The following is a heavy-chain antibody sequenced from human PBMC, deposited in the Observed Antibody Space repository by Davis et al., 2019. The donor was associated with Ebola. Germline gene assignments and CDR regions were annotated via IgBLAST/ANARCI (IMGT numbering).Heavy chain of an antibody. D-gene: IGHD3-9*01. V-gene: IGHV1-18*01. J-gene: IGHJ4*02. CDR2: ISAYNGNT. CDR3: ARGVHYDILTGSDY. Sequence: AASVKVSCKASGGTFSSYAISWVRQAPGQGLEWMGWISAYNGNTNYAQKLQGRVTMTTDTSTSTAYMELRSLRSDDTAVYYCARGVHYDILTGSDYWGQGTLVTVSS. CDR1: GGTFSSYA.